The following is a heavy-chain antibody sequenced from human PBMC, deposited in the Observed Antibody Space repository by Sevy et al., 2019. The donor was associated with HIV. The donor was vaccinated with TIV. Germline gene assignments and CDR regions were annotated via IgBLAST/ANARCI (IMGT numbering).Heavy chain of an antibody. CDR3: ARPYGSGSWEAFDI. J-gene: IGHJ3*02. D-gene: IGHD3-10*01. Sequence: GGSLRLSCAASGFTFSRHSFNWVRQAPGKGLEWVSSITSSSNYIYYADSVKGRFTISRDNAKDSVYLQMNSLRAEDTAVYYCARPYGSGSWEAFDIWGQGTMVTVSS. CDR2: ITSSSNYI. CDR1: GFTFSRHS. V-gene: IGHV3-21*01.